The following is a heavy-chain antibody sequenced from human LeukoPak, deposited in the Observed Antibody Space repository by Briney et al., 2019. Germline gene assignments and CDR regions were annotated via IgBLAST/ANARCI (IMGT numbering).Heavy chain of an antibody. CDR3: AKDRTVGASYWYFDL. V-gene: IGHV3-20*04. Sequence: GGSLRLSCAASGFKFSDYGMSWVRQAPGKGLEWVSGINWNADSTGYADSVKGRFTISKDNAKNSLFLQMNSLRAEDTAMYYCAKDRTVGASYWYFDLWGRGTLVTVSS. CDR2: INWNADST. J-gene: IGHJ2*01. CDR1: GFKFSDYG. D-gene: IGHD1-26*01.